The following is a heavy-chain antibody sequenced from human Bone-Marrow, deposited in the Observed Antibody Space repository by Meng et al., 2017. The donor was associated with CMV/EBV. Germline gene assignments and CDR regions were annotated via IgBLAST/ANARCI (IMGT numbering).Heavy chain of an antibody. CDR3: ATPLRYCSSTSCYYGMDV. CDR2: ISAYNGNT. J-gene: IGHJ6*02. D-gene: IGHD2-2*01. V-gene: IGHV1-18*01. Sequence: SVKVSCKASGYTFTSYGISWVRQAPGQGLEWMGWISAYNGNTNYAQKLQGRVTMTTDTSTSTAYMELRSLRSEDTAVYYCATPLRYCSSTSCYYGMDVWGQGTTVTVSS. CDR1: GYTFTSYG.